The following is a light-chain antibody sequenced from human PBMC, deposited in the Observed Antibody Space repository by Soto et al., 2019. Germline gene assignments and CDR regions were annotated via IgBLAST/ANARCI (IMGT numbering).Light chain of an antibody. V-gene: IGKV1-39*01. J-gene: IGKJ2*01. CDR1: QTISTY. Sequence: DIQMTQSPSSLSASVGDSVTITCRASQTISTYLHWYQQSPGKAPKLLIHGASTLQGGVPSRFRGSGVGTDFTLTISGLQPDDFATSYCQQSYRIPYTGGQGTKLEIK. CDR2: GAS. CDR3: QQSYRIPYT.